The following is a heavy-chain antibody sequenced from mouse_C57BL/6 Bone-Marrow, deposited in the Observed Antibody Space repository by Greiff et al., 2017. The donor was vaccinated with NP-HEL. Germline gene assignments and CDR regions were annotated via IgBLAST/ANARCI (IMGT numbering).Heavy chain of an antibody. CDR3: ARDGPYYYAMDY. V-gene: IGHV7-1*01. CDR2: SRNKANDYTT. CDR1: GFTFSDFY. J-gene: IGHJ4*01. Sequence: EVNVVESGGGLVQSGRSLRLSCATSGFTFSDFYMEWVRQAPGKGLEWIAASRNKANDYTTEYSASVKGRFIVSRDTSQSILYLQMNALRAEDTAIYYGARDGPYYYAMDYWGQGTSVTVSS.